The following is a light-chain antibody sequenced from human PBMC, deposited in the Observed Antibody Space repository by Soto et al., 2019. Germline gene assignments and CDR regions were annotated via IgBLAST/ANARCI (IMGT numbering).Light chain of an antibody. CDR2: SND. CDR1: SSNIGSNT. J-gene: IGLJ2*01. CDR3: AAWDDSLNAVV. Sequence: QLVLTQTPSASGTPGLRVTISCSGSSSNIGSNTVHWYHQLPGTAPKLLLYSNDKRPSGVPDRFSGSKSGTSASLAISGLQSEDEADYYCAAWDDSLNAVVFGGGTKLTVL. V-gene: IGLV1-44*01.